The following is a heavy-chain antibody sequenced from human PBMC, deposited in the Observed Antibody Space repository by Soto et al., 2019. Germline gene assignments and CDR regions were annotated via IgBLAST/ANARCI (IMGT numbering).Heavy chain of an antibody. CDR1: GGSISSSSYY. CDR2: IYYSGST. V-gene: IGHV4-39*01. Sequence: SETLSLTCTVSGGSISSSSYYWGWIRQSPGKGLEWIGSIYYSGSTYYNPSVKSRVTISVDTSKNQFSLKLNSVTAADTAVYFCARHSSGWYTGGDCWGQGTLVTVSS. D-gene: IGHD6-19*01. CDR3: ARHSSGWYTGGDC. J-gene: IGHJ4*02.